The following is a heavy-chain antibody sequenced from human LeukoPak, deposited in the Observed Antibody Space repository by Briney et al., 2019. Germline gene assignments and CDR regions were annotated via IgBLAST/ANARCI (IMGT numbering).Heavy chain of an antibody. Sequence: SVKVSCKASGGTFSSYTISWVRQAPGQGIEWMGRIIPILGIANYAQKFQGRVTITADKSTSTAYMELSSLRSEDTAVYYCARDYYDSSGYYFRDYWGQGTLVTVSS. V-gene: IGHV1-69*04. CDR3: ARDYYDSSGYYFRDY. J-gene: IGHJ4*02. CDR2: IIPILGIA. D-gene: IGHD3-22*01. CDR1: GGTFSSYT.